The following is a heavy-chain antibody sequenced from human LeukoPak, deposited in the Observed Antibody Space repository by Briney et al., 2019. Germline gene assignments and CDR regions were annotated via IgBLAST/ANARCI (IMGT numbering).Heavy chain of an antibody. Sequence: GGSLRLSCAASGLTFSSYAMHWVRQAPGKGLEWVSSISSSSSYIYYADSVKGRFTISRDNAKNSLYLQMNSLRAGDTAVYYCARDQGSVGYWGQGTLVTVSS. CDR1: GLTFSSYA. V-gene: IGHV3-21*01. CDR2: ISSSSSYI. CDR3: ARDQGSVGY. J-gene: IGHJ4*02.